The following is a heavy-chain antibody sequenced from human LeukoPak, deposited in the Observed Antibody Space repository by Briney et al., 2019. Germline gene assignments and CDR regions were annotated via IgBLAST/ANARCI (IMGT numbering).Heavy chain of an antibody. J-gene: IGHJ4*02. CDR1: GGTFSSYA. D-gene: IGHD6-13*01. CDR2: IIPILGIA. CDR3: ATVAWSSAAAAGLGGYFDY. V-gene: IGHV1-69*04. Sequence: GASVKVSCKASGGTFSSYAISWVRQAPGQGLEWMGRIIPILGIANYAQKFQGRVTITADKSTSTAYMELSSLRSGDTAVYYCATVAWSSAAAAGLGGYFDYWGQGTLVTVSS.